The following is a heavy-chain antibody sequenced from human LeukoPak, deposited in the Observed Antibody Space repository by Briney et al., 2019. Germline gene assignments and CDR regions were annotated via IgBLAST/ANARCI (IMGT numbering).Heavy chain of an antibody. Sequence: GGSLRLSCAASGFTFSSYSMNWVRQAPGKGLEWVSSISSSSSYIYYADSVKGRFTISRDNAKNSLYLQVNSLRAEDTAVYYCAKCATYYYDSSDYYDSWGQGTLVTVSS. CDR1: GFTFSSYS. D-gene: IGHD3-22*01. CDR3: AKCATYYYDSSDYYDS. J-gene: IGHJ5*01. CDR2: ISSSSSYI. V-gene: IGHV3-21*01.